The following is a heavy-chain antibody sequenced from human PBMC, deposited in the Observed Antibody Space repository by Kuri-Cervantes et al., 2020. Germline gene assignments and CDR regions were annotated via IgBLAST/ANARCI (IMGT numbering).Heavy chain of an antibody. J-gene: IGHJ4*02. CDR1: GYTFTSDG. Sequence: GGSLRLPCQASGYTFTSDGISWVRQAPGQGLEWMGWVSAYNGNTNYAQTLQGRVTMTTATSTSKAYMEPRNQRTDDTAVYYCAIGQKVGANRQPIDYWGQGTLVTVSS. CDR2: VSAYNGNT. D-gene: IGHD1-26*01. V-gene: IGHV1-18*01. CDR3: AIGQKVGANRQPIDY.